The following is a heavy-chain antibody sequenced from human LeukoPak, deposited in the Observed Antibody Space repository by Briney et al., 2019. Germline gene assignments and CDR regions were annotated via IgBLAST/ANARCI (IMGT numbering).Heavy chain of an antibody. D-gene: IGHD3-9*01. V-gene: IGHV3-48*02. CDR2: ISSSDSTT. CDR3: ARNTIFHP. Sequence: GGSLRLSCEASGFRFSDYSMNWVRQTPGKGLEWISYISSSDSTTYYTDSVRGRFTISRDNAKSSLYPLMNSLRDEDTGIYYCARNTIFHPWGQGTLVTVSS. J-gene: IGHJ5*02. CDR1: GFRFSDYS.